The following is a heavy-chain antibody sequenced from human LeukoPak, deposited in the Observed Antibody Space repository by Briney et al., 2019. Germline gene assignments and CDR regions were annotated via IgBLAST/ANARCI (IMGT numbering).Heavy chain of an antibody. CDR3: AKVSQKVVVAVYFDY. D-gene: IGHD2-15*01. V-gene: IGHV3-23*01. J-gene: IGHJ4*02. CDR2: ISGSGGST. Sequence: GGSLRLSCAASGFTFSSYAMSWVRQAPGKGLEWVSAISGSGGSTYYADSVKGRFTISRDNSKNTLYLQMNSLRAEDTAVYYCAKVSQKVVVAVYFDYWCQGTLVTVSS. CDR1: GFTFSSYA.